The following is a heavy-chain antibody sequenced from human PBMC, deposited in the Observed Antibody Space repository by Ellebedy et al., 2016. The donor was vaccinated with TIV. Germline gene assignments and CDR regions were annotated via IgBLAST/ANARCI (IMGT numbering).Heavy chain of an antibody. CDR2: IKHDGIEK. CDR1: RFTFSSYW. V-gene: IGHV3-7*03. CDR3: ASEYCNGGRCYAGFDY. D-gene: IGHD2-15*01. Sequence: PGGSLRLSCAASRFTFSSYWMSWVRQAPGKGLEWVANIKHDGIEKHYVDSVKGRFTISRDNAKNSLYLQMKSLRVEDTAVYYCASEYCNGGRCYAGFDYWGQGTLVTVSS. J-gene: IGHJ4*02.